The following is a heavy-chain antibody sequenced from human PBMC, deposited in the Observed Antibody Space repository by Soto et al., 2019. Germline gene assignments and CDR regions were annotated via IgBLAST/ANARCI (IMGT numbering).Heavy chain of an antibody. D-gene: IGHD6-13*01. CDR1: GGSFSDYF. CDR2: ITPSGGT. CDR3: ARHTRAAAGPYYFDY. V-gene: IGHV4-34*01. Sequence: SETLSLTCAVHGGSFSDYFWSWIRQAPGKGLEWIGEITPSGGTNYNPSLKSRVTISIDTSKNQFSLKLSSVTAADTAVYYCARHTRAAAGPYYFDYWGQGTLVTVSS. J-gene: IGHJ4*02.